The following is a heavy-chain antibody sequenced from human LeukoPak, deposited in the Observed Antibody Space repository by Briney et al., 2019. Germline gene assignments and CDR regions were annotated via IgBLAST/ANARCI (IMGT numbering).Heavy chain of an antibody. D-gene: IGHD3-10*01. CDR3: ASPDYYGSGSYRFDP. Sequence: ASVKVSCKASAYTFTGYYMHWVRQAPGQGLEWMGWINPNGGGTNYAQQFLGRVTMTTDTSISTAYMELSDLRSDDTAVYYCASPDYYGSGSYRFDPWGQGTLVTVSS. V-gene: IGHV1-2*02. CDR1: AYTFTGYY. CDR2: INPNGGGT. J-gene: IGHJ5*02.